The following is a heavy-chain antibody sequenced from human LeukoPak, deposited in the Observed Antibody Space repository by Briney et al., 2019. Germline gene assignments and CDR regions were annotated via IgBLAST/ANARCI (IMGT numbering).Heavy chain of an antibody. V-gene: IGHV3-30*18. CDR1: GFSFSSFA. Sequence: GGSLRLSCAGPGFSFSSFAMHWVRQAPGKGLEWVAIISFDGSNKYYADSVKGRFTISRDNSKNTLYLQMNSLRAEDTAVYYCAELGITMIGGVWGKGTTVTISS. J-gene: IGHJ6*04. D-gene: IGHD3-10*02. CDR2: ISFDGSNK. CDR3: AELGITMIGGV.